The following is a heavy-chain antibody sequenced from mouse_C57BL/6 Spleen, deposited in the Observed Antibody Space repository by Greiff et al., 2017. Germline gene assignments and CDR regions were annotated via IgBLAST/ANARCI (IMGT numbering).Heavy chain of an antibody. V-gene: IGHV5-4*01. J-gene: IGHJ2*01. Sequence: DVKLVESGGGLVKPGGSLKLSCAASGFTFSSYAMSWVRQTPEKRLEWVATISDGGSYTYYPDNVKGRFTISRDNAKNNQYLQMSRLKSEDTAMYYCAREGEYGNLYYFDYWGQGTTLTVSS. D-gene: IGHD2-1*01. CDR2: ISDGGSYT. CDR3: AREGEYGNLYYFDY. CDR1: GFTFSSYA.